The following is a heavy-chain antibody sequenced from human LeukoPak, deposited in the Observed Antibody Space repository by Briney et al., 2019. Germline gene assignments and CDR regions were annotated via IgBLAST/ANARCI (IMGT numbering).Heavy chain of an antibody. V-gene: IGHV3-21*06. D-gene: IGHD5-12*01. J-gene: IGHJ5*02. CDR3: VRAFGGYDS. CDR2: IHGSASYN. CDR1: GFTFSSYA. Sequence: GGSLRLSCAASGFTFSSYAMSWVRQAPGKGLEWVSCIHGSASYNYYADSVKGRFTISRDSAKNSLYLEMSSLRVEDTAVYYCVRAFGGYDSWGQGTLVTVSS.